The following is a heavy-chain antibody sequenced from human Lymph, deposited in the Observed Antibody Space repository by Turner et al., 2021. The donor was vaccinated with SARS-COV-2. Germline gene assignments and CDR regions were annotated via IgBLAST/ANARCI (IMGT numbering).Heavy chain of an antibody. Sequence: QVQLVESGGGVVQPGRSLTLSCAASGSTFSSYAMHWVRQAPGKGLEWVAFITYDGSDKYYADSVKGRFTFSRDNSKNTLYLQMNSLRAEDTAVYYCARDRDSSGWVDYWGQGTLVTVSS. V-gene: IGHV3-30*04. CDR2: ITYDGSDK. CDR3: ARDRDSSGWVDY. CDR1: GSTFSSYA. D-gene: IGHD3-22*01. J-gene: IGHJ4*02.